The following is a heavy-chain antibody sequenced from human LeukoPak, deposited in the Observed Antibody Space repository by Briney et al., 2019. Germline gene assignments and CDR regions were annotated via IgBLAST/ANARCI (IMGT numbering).Heavy chain of an antibody. Sequence: PGGSLRLSCAASGFTFSSYAMSWVRQAPGKGLEWVSSISSSSGYKYYADSVKGRFTISRDNAKNSLYLQTDSLRAEDAAVYYCARTSGESTAALRAPFDYWGQGTLATVSS. V-gene: IGHV3-21*01. D-gene: IGHD6-6*01. J-gene: IGHJ4*02. CDR3: ARTSGESTAALRAPFDY. CDR2: ISSSSGYK. CDR1: GFTFSSYA.